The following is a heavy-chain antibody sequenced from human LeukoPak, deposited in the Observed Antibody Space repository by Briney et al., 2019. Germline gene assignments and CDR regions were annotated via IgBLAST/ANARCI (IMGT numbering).Heavy chain of an antibody. V-gene: IGHV3-7*01. CDR2: IKQDGSEK. D-gene: IGHD6-6*01. CDR3: ARVGRQLEDYYYMDV. CDR1: GFTFSSYS. J-gene: IGHJ6*03. Sequence: GGSLRLSCAASGFTFSSYSMNWVRQAPGKGLEWVANIKQDGSEKYYVDSVKGRFTISRDNAKNSLYLQMNSLRAEDTAVYYCARVGRQLEDYYYMDVWGKGTTVTVSS.